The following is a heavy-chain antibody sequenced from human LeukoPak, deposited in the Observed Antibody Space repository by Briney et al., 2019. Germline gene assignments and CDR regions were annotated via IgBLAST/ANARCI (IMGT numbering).Heavy chain of an antibody. J-gene: IGHJ2*01. CDR1: GFTFSDYY. CDR3: TREDNWYFDL. CDR2: VSTDSAYT. Sequence: GGSLRLSCTASGFTFSDYYMTWIRQAPGKGLEWLSYVSTDSAYTNYAGSVKGRFTISGDNAKSSLYLQLNSLTAEDTAVYYCTREDNWYFDLWGRGTLVTVSS. V-gene: IGHV3-11*05.